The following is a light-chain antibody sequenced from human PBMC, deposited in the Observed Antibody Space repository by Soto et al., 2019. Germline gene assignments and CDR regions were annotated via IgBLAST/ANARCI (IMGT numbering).Light chain of an antibody. J-gene: IGLJ1*01. Sequence: QSALTQPASVSGSPGQSIPISCTGTSSDVGGYNYVSWYQQHPGKAPKLMIYDVSNRPSGVSNRFSGSKSGNTASLTISGLQAEDVADYYCSSYTSSSTLLYVFGTGTKLTVL. CDR3: SSYTSSSTLLYV. V-gene: IGLV2-14*01. CDR1: SSDVGGYNY. CDR2: DVS.